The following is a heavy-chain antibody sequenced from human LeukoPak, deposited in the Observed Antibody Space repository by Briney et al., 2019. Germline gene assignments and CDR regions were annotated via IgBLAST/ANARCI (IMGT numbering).Heavy chain of an antibody. J-gene: IGHJ5*01. CDR2: ISSSGSTI. CDR1: GFTFTTYW. CDR3: ARDSSGWYHWVDS. Sequence: GGSLRLSCAASGFTFTTYWMSWVRQAPGKGLEWVSYISSSGSTIYYADSVKGRFIISRDNAKNSLYLQMNSLRAEDTAVYYCARDSSGWYHWVDSWGQGTLVTVSS. D-gene: IGHD6-19*01. V-gene: IGHV3-48*04.